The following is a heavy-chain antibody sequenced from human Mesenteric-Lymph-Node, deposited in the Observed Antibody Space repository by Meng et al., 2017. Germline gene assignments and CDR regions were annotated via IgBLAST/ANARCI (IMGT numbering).Heavy chain of an antibody. J-gene: IGHJ3*02. CDR1: GGSFSGYY. CDR3: ARDRGGPDGSSDAFDI. Sequence: GSLRLSCAVYGGSFSGYYWSWIRQPPGKGLEWIWEINHSGSTNYHPSLKSRVTISVDTSKNQFSLKLSSVTAADTALYYCARDRGGPDGSSDAFDIWGQGTMVTVSS. D-gene: IGHD3-10*01. V-gene: IGHV4-34*01. CDR2: INHSGST.